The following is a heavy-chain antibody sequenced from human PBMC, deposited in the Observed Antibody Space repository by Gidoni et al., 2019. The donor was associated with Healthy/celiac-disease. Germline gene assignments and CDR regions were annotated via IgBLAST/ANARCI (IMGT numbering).Heavy chain of an antibody. V-gene: IGHV1-18*01. Sequence: QVQLVQSGAEVKKPRASGKVYCKASCSTLTTEGLSSVRQAPGPGLEWMGWISAYNGNTNYAQKLQGRVTLTTDTSTSTAYMELRSLRSDDTAVYYCARQGSDYGSGSYQRGYFDYWGQGTLVTVSS. D-gene: IGHD3-10*01. J-gene: IGHJ4*02. CDR3: ARQGSDYGSGSYQRGYFDY. CDR2: ISAYNGNT. CDR1: CSTLTTEG.